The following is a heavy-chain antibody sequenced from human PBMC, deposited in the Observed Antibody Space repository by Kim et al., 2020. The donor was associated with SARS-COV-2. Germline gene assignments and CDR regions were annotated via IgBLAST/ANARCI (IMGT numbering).Heavy chain of an antibody. V-gene: IGHV4-59*08. D-gene: IGHD3-3*01. CDR3: ARHVSTDFWSGYLYYYYYMDV. CDR2: IYYSGST. Sequence: SETLSLTCTVSGGSISSYYWSWIRQPPGKGLEWIGYIYYSGSTNYTPSLKSRVTISVDTSKNQFSLKLSSVTAADTAVYYCARHVSTDFWSGYLYYYYYMDVWGKGTTVTVSS. J-gene: IGHJ6*03. CDR1: GGSISSYY.